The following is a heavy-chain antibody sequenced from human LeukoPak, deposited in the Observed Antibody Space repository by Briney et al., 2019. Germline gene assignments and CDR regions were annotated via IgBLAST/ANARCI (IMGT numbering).Heavy chain of an antibody. CDR3: AKDITPSSKSGYFDY. D-gene: IGHD4-11*01. CDR2: ISWDGGST. J-gene: IGHJ4*02. CDR1: GFTFDDYT. Sequence: GGSLRLSCAASGFTFDDYTMHWVRQAPGKGLEWVSLISWDGGSTYYADSVKDRFTISRDNSKNSLYLQMNSLRTEDTALYYCAKDITPSSKSGYFDYWGQGTLVTVSS. V-gene: IGHV3-43*01.